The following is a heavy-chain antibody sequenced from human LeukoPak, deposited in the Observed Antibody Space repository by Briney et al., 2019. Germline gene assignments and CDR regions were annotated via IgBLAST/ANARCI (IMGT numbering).Heavy chain of an antibody. CDR2: ISGSGGST. CDR3: AKCRSKAARDAFDI. J-gene: IGHJ3*02. CDR1: GFTFSSYA. Sequence: GEXXRLSCAASGFTFSSYAMSWVRQAPGKGLEGVSAISGSGGSTYYADSVKGRFTISRDNSKNTLYLQMNSLRAEDTAVYYCAKCRSKAARDAFDIWGQGTMVTVSS. V-gene: IGHV3-23*01. D-gene: IGHD2-15*01.